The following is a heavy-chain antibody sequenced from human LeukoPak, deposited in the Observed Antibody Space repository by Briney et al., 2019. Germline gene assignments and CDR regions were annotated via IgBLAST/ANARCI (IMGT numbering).Heavy chain of an antibody. D-gene: IGHD3-22*01. J-gene: IGHJ4*02. CDR2: MNPNSGNT. CDR3: ARDPYYDSSGYFDY. Sequence: ASVKVSCKASGYTFTSYDINWVRQATGQGLEWMGWMNPNSGNTGYAQKFQGRVTMTRDTSISTAYMELSRLRSDDTAVYYCARDPYYDSSGYFDYWGQGTLVTVSS. CDR1: GYTFTSYD. V-gene: IGHV1-8*01.